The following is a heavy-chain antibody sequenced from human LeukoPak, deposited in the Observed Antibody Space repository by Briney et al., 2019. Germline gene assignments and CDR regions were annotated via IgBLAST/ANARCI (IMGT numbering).Heavy chain of an antibody. CDR3: ARDLEDTAMAHALFDY. CDR2: ISYDGSNK. J-gene: IGHJ4*02. D-gene: IGHD5-18*01. V-gene: IGHV3-30-3*01. CDR1: GFTFSSYA. Sequence: GGSLRLSCAASGFTFSSYAMHWVRQAPGKGLEWVAVISYDGSNKYYADSVKGRFTISRDNSKNTLYLQMNSLRAEDTAVYYCARDLEDTAMAHALFDYWGQGTLVTVSS.